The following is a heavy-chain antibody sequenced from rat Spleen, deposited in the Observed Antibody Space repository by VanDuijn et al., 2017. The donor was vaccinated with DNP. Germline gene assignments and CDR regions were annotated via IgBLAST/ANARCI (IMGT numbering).Heavy chain of an antibody. Sequence: EVQVVESGGGLVQPGRSMTVSCAASGFTFSNSDMAWVRQAPTKGLEWVASITGNAGNTYYRDSVKGRFTISRDNGESSLYLQMNSLWSEDTATYYCTRGSSLPGYLDYWGQGVLVTVSS. CDR3: TRGSSLPGYLDY. J-gene: IGHJ2*01. CDR1: GFTFSNSD. V-gene: IGHV5-25*01. D-gene: IGHD1-4*01. CDR2: ITGNAGNT.